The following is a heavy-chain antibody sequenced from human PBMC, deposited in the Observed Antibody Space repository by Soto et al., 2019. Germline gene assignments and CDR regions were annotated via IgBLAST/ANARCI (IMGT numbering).Heavy chain of an antibody. CDR3: AKDRRAGGNYGFYSDF. V-gene: IGHV3-23*01. CDR1: GFTFSSYG. Sequence: EVQLLESGGGLVQPGGSLRLSCAASGFTFSSYGMTWVRQAPGKGLEWVSFSSATGAGTYYADSVKGRFTISRDNSKNTLYLQMTRLRADDTAVSYCAKDRRAGGNYGFYSDFWGQGALVIVSS. CDR2: SSATGAGT. D-gene: IGHD1-7*01. J-gene: IGHJ4*02.